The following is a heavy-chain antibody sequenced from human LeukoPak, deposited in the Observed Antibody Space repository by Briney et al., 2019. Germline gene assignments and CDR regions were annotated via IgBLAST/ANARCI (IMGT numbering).Heavy chain of an antibody. D-gene: IGHD3-16*02. J-gene: IGHJ4*02. V-gene: IGHV4-4*07. Sequence: PSETLSLTCTVSGGSISSYYLSWIRQPAGKGLEWIGRIYTSGSTNYNPSLKSRVTMSVDTSKNQFSLKLSSVTAADTAVYYCARTITFGGVIAHFDYWGQGTLVTVSS. CDR1: GGSISSYY. CDR2: IYTSGST. CDR3: ARTITFGGVIAHFDY.